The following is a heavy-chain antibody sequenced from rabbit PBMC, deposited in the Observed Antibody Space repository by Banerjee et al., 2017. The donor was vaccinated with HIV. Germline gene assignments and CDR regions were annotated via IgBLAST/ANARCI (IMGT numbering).Heavy chain of an antibody. Sequence: QEQLEESGGDLVKPEGSLTLTCTASGFTISTTYWICWVRQAPGKGLEWIACIYTRGGSAYYASWAKGRFTISKTSWTTVTLQMTSLTAADTATHFCARSGDGSSYGGFDLWGPGTLVTVS. D-gene: IGHD8-1*01. V-gene: IGHV1S45*01. CDR2: IYTRGGSA. CDR3: ARSGDGSSYGGFDL. J-gene: IGHJ4*01. CDR1: GFTISTTYW.